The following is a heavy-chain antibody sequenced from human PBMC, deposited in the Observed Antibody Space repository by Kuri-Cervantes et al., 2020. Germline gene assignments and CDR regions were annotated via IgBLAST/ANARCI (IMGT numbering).Heavy chain of an antibody. J-gene: IGHJ4*02. V-gene: IGHV1-18*04. D-gene: IGHD5-24*01. CDR3: ARETEHRRDANFDY. Sequence: ASVKVSCKASGYTFTGYYMHWVRQAPGQGLEWMGWISAYNGNTNYAQKLQGRVTMTTDTSTSTVYMELSSLRSEDTAVYYCARETEHRRDANFDYWGQGTLVTVSS. CDR2: ISAYNGNT. CDR1: GYTFTGYY.